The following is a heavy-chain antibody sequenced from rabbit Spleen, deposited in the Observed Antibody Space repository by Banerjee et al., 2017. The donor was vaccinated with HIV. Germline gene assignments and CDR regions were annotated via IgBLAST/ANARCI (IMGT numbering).Heavy chain of an antibody. CDR3: ARDTGTSFSTYGMDL. CDR1: GIDFSSYYY. D-gene: IGHD8-1*01. Sequence: QSLEESGGDLVKPGASLTLTCKASGIDFSSYYYMCWVRQAPGKGLEWIACIATGSSGFTYYANWAKGRFTCSKASSTTVTLQMTSLTAADTATYFCARDTGTSFSTYGMDLWGPGTLVTVS. J-gene: IGHJ6*01. CDR2: IATGSSGFT. V-gene: IGHV1S40*01.